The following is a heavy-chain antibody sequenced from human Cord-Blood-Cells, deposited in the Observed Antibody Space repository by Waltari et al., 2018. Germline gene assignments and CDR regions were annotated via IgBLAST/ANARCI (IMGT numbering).Heavy chain of an antibody. Sequence: QLQLQESGPGLVKPSATLSLTCTVSGGSIRRSSYYWGWIRQPPGKGLEWIGSIYYSGSTYYNPSLKSRVTISVDTSKNQFSLKLSSVTAADTAVYYCARHRLYYDILTGYYFDYWGQGTLVTVSS. D-gene: IGHD3-9*01. V-gene: IGHV4-39*01. J-gene: IGHJ4*02. CDR1: GGSIRRSSYY. CDR2: IYYSGST. CDR3: ARHRLYYDILTGYYFDY.